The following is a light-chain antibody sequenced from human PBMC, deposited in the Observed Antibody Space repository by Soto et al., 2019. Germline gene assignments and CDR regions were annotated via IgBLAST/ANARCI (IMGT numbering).Light chain of an antibody. CDR3: QQYGHLPLT. CDR1: QDISNY. J-gene: IGKJ4*01. Sequence: DIQMTQSPSALSASVGDRITITCQASQDISNYLNWYQQKPGKAPDLLIYDASKLETGVPSRFSGSGSGTDFSFTISSLQPEDIATYYCQQYGHLPLTFGGGTKVDIK. CDR2: DAS. V-gene: IGKV1-33*01.